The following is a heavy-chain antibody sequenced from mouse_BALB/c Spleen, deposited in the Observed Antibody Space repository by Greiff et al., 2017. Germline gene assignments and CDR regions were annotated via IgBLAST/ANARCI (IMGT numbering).Heavy chain of an antibody. D-gene: IGHD1-1*02. CDR3: ARGSPWFAY. CDR1: GYTFTSYW. Sequence: QVHVKQSGAELAKPGASVKMSCKASGYTFTSYWMHWVNQRPGQGLEWIGYINPSTGYTEYNQKFKDKATLTADKSSSTAYMQLSSLTSEDSAVYYCARGSPWFAYWGQGTLVTVSA. V-gene: IGHV1-7*01. CDR2: INPSTGYT. J-gene: IGHJ3*01.